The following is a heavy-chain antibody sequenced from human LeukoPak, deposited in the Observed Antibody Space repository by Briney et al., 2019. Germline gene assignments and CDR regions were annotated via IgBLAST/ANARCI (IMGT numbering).Heavy chain of an antibody. CDR3: AKDNVVVAATSYFDY. D-gene: IGHD2-15*01. CDR2: ISSSGSTI. CDR1: GFTFSDYY. V-gene: IGHV3-11*04. Sequence: GGSLRLSCAASGFTFSDYYMSWIRQAPGKGLEWVSYISSSGSTIYYADSVKGRFTISRDNAKNSLYLQMNSLRAEDTAVYYCAKDNVVVAATSYFDYWGQGTLVTVSS. J-gene: IGHJ4*02.